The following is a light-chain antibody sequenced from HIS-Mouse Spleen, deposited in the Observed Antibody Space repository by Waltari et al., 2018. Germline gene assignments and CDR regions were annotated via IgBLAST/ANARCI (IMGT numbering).Light chain of an antibody. Sequence: SYELTQPPSVSVSPGQTARITCAGDALPTNYAHLYLQKSGQAPVLVIYEDSKRPSGIPERFSGSSSGTMATLTISGAQVEDEADYYCYSTDSSGNHRVFGGGTKLTVL. CDR3: YSTDSSGNHRV. J-gene: IGLJ2*01. V-gene: IGLV3-10*01. CDR2: EDS. CDR1: ALPTNY.